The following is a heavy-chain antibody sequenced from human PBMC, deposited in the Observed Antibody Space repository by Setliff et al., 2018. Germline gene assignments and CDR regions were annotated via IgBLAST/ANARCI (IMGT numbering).Heavy chain of an antibody. J-gene: IGHJ3*02. V-gene: IGHV3-48*03. CDR1: GFTFSSYE. CDR2: ISSSGSTI. CDR3: AREGNWNDGVDAFDI. D-gene: IGHD1-1*01. Sequence: GGSLRLSCAASGFTFSSYEMNWVRQAPGKGLEWVSYISSSGSTIYYADSVKGRFTISGDNAKNSLYLQMNSLRAEDTAVYYCAREGNWNDGVDAFDIWGQGTMVTVSS.